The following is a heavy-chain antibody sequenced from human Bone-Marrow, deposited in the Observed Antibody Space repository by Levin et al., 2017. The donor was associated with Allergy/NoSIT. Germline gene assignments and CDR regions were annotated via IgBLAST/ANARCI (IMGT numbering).Heavy chain of an antibody. CDR3: ARGRLLWFGELLSEGSATFDY. D-gene: IGHD3-10*01. CDR2: INHSGST. Sequence: SQTLSLPCAVYGGSFRGSYWSWIRQPPGKGLEWIGEINHSGSTNYNPSLKSRVTISVDTSKNQFSLKLSSVTAADTAVYYCARGRLLWFGELLSEGSATFDYWGQGTLVTVSS. J-gene: IGHJ4*02. CDR1: GGSFRGSY. V-gene: IGHV4-34*01.